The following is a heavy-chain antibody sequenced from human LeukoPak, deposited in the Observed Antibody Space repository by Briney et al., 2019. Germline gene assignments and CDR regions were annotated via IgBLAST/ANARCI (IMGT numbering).Heavy chain of an antibody. CDR1: GGSISSYY. Sequence: SETLSLTCTVSGGSISSYYWSWIRQPPGKGLEWIGYIYYSGSTYYNPSLKSRVTISVDTSKNQFSLKLSSVTAADTAVYYCARSPSVVVVADIWGQGTMVTVSS. D-gene: IGHD2-15*01. CDR3: ARSPSVVVVADI. CDR2: IYYSGST. J-gene: IGHJ3*02. V-gene: IGHV4-59*12.